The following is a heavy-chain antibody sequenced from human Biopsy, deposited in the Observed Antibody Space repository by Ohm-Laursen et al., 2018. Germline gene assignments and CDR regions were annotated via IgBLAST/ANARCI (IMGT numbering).Heavy chain of an antibody. J-gene: IGHJ4*02. V-gene: IGHV4-31*03. CDR2: IYHTGST. D-gene: IGHD5-12*01. Sequence: PSETLSLTCTVSGDSLSSGGNYWSWIRQFPGKGLEWIAYIYHTGSTYYNPSLKSRLSIAIDTSKNQFSVSLRSVTAADTAVYYCARADMVTTIVDYWGQGTLVTVSS. CDR1: GDSLSSGGNY. CDR3: ARADMVTTIVDY.